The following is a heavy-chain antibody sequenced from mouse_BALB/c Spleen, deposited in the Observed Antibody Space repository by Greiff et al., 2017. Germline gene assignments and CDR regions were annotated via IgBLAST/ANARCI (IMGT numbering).Heavy chain of an antibody. CDR3: ARHDGYPWFAY. J-gene: IGHJ3*01. CDR2: ISNGGGST. CDR1: GFTFSSYT. Sequence: DVMLVESGGGLVQPGGSLKLSCAASGFTFSSYTMSWVRQTPEKRLEWVAYISNGGGSTYYPDTVKGRFTISRDNAKNTLYLQMSSLKSEDTAMYYCARHDGYPWFAYWGQGTLVTVSA. V-gene: IGHV5-12-2*01. D-gene: IGHD2-3*01.